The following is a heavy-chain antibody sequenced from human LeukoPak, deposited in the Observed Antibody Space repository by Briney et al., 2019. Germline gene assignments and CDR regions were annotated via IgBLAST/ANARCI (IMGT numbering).Heavy chain of an antibody. CDR1: GGSISSGGYY. V-gene: IGHV4-31*03. D-gene: IGHD2-2*01. CDR2: IYYSGST. J-gene: IGHJ4*02. Sequence: PSQTLSLTCTVSGGSISSGGYYWSWIRQHPGKGLEWIGYIYYSGSTYYNPSLKSRVTISVDTSKNQFSLKLSSVTAADTAVYYCARAECSSTSCSVIPFDYWGQGTLVTVSS. CDR3: ARAECSSTSCSVIPFDY.